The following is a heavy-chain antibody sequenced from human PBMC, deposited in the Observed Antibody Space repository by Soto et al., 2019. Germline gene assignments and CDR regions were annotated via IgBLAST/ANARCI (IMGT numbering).Heavy chain of an antibody. J-gene: IGHJ5*02. CDR2: LIGGHYGT. CDR1: GFTLQNYA. V-gene: IGHV3-23*01. D-gene: IGHD2-21*01. Sequence: GGSLRLSCTASGFTLQNYAMAWVRQAPGKGLEWVSTLIGGHYGTAYSYSVKGRFTVSRDNSKNCLYLQMNSLGVEDTAMYFCAKGKSKGDIDCFDPWGQGSLVTVSS. CDR3: AKGKSKGDIDCFDP.